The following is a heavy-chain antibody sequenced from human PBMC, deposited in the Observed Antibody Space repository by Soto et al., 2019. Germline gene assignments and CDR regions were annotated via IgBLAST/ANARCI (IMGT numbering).Heavy chain of an antibody. V-gene: IGHV4-59*01. Sequence: SETLSLTCTVSGGSISSYYWSWIRQSPGKGLEYIGCMYNSGTTNYNPSLESRVTISEDTSKNQFSLELSSMTAADTALYFCGGGGRCLVFYFWARGALVPVSS. CDR1: GGSISSYY. CDR2: MYNSGTT. CDR3: GGGGRCLVFYF. J-gene: IGHJ1*01. D-gene: IGHD6-19*01.